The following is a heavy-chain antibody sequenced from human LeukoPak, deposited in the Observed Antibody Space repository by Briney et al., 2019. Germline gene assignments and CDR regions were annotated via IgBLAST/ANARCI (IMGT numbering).Heavy chain of an antibody. J-gene: IGHJ3*02. CDR2: ISHIGST. CDR3: ARDRISINALDM. D-gene: IGHD1-14*01. CDR1: GDSITGHY. V-gene: IGHV4-59*11. Sequence: PSETLSLTCSVSGDSITGHYLTWIRQPPGNGLEWIGYISHIGSTNYNPSLKSRVTISVDTSKNQFSLKLTPVTAADTALYYCARDRISINALDMWGQGTMVTVSS.